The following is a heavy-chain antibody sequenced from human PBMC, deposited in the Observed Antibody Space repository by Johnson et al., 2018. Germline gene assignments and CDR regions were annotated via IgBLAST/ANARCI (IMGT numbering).Heavy chain of an antibody. CDR1: GHTFTNYD. J-gene: IGHJ3*02. CDR3: AREDRPYDSSGPDAFHI. D-gene: IGHD3-22*01. V-gene: IGHV1-8*01. CDR2: MNFNSGKT. Sequence: QVQLVESGAEVKKPGASVKVSCKASGHTFTNYDINWVRQATGQGLEWMGWMNFNSGKTGYAQKFQGRVSMTRDTSISTVYLELSSLRSEDTAVYYCAREDRPYDSSGPDAFHIWSQGTRVTVSS.